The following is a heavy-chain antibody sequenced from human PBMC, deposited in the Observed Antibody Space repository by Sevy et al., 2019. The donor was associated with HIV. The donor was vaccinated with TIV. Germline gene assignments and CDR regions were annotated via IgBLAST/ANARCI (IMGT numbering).Heavy chain of an antibody. CDR1: GYSFTSYW. CDR2: IYPGDSDT. J-gene: IGHJ6*03. Sequence: GESLKISCKGSGYSFTSYWIGWVRQMPGKGLEWMGIIYPGDSDTRYSPPFQGQVTISADKSISTAYLQWSSLKASDTAMYYCARLRTVARADYYMDVWGKGTTVTVSS. CDR3: ARLRTVARADYYMDV. D-gene: IGHD5-12*01. V-gene: IGHV5-51*01.